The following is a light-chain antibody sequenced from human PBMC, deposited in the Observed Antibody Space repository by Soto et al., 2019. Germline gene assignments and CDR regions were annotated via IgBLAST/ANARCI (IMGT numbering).Light chain of an antibody. CDR1: QTIGSS. J-gene: IGKJ1*01. Sequence: DIPMTQSPSSLSASVGDGVTLTCRASQTIGSSLNWYQQKPGTAPNLLIYAASSLQSGVPSRFSGSGSGTDFTLTINSLQPEDFATYYCQQTYSSPTTFGQGTKVEIK. CDR2: AAS. CDR3: QQTYSSPTT. V-gene: IGKV1-39*01.